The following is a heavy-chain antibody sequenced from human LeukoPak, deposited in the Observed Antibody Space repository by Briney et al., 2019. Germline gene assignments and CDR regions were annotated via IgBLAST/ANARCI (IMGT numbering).Heavy chain of an antibody. CDR1: GGSISSHTYY. D-gene: IGHD5-24*01. CDR3: ARHRSKWLQSSFDY. CDR2: IFYSGNT. J-gene: IGHJ4*02. Sequence: SETLSLTCTVSGGSISSHTYYWGWIRQPPGKGLEWIGSIFYSGNTYDNPSLQSRVTISVDTSKNQFSLKLNSVTAADTAVYYCARHRSKWLQSSFDYWGQGTLVTVSS. V-gene: IGHV4-39*01.